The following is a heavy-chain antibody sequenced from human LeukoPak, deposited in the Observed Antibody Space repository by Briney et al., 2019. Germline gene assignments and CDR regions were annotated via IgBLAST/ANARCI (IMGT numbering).Heavy chain of an antibody. V-gene: IGHV3-66*01. J-gene: IGHJ4*02. CDR2: IYSGGST. Sequence: GGSLRLSCAASGFTVSSNYMSWVRQAPGKGLEWVSVIYSGGSTYYADSVKGRFTISRDNSKNTLYLQMNSLRAEDTAVYYCARDLLNPGSGSYYIDYWGQGTLVTVSS. CDR1: GFTVSSNY. CDR3: ARDLLNPGSGSYYIDY. D-gene: IGHD3-10*01.